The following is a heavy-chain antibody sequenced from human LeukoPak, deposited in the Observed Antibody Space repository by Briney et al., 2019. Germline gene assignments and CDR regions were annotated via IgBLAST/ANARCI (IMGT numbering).Heavy chain of an antibody. J-gene: IGHJ4*02. Sequence: SETLSLTCTVSGGSISSYYWSWVRQPPGKGLEWIEYIYYSGSTNYNPSLKSRVTISVDTSKNQFSLKLSSVTAADTAVYYCARGDGYNWRYFDYWGQGTLVTVSS. V-gene: IGHV4-59*01. CDR2: IYYSGST. CDR1: GGSISSYY. CDR3: ARGDGYNWRYFDY. D-gene: IGHD5-24*01.